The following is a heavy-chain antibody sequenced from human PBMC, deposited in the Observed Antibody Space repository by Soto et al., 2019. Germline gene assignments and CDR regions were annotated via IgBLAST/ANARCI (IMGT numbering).Heavy chain of an antibody. CDR2: ISHDQTDK. CDR3: AKDIAVAGTTGRRYFDY. J-gene: IGHJ4*02. CDR1: GFTFSEYG. V-gene: IGHV3-30*18. Sequence: GGSLRLSCVVSGFTFSEYGMHWVRQAPGKGLEWLAGISHDQTDKYYTDSVKGRVIISRDNSKNTLYLQMNSLRAEDTAVYYCAKDIAVAGTTGRRYFDYWGQGTLVTVSS. D-gene: IGHD6-19*01.